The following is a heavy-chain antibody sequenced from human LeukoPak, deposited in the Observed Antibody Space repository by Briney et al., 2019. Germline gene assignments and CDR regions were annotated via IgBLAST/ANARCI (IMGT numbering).Heavy chain of an antibody. D-gene: IGHD4-11*01. CDR2: IYHSGST. CDR1: GGSISSGGYS. V-gene: IGHV4-30-2*01. J-gene: IGHJ5*02. Sequence: SETLSLTCAVSGGSISSGGYSWSWIRQPPGKGLEWIGYIYHSGSTYYNPSLKSRVTISVDRSKNQFSLKLSSVTAADTAVYYCARAGLPPGEEFDPWGQGTLVTVSS. CDR3: ARAGLPPGEEFDP.